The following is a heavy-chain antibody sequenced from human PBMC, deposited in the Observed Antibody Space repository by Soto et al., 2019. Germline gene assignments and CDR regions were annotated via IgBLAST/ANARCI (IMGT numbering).Heavy chain of an antibody. J-gene: IGHJ6*02. V-gene: IGHV1-18*01. Sequence: GSSVKVSCKASVHTFTRYGIICVRQAPGQGLEWMGRISAYNGNTNYAQKLQGRVTMTTDTSTSTAYMELRSLRSDDTAVYYCARGQYYYGSGNRYYGMDVWGQGTTVTVSS. CDR1: VHTFTRYG. CDR3: ARGQYYYGSGNRYYGMDV. CDR2: ISAYNGNT. D-gene: IGHD3-10*01.